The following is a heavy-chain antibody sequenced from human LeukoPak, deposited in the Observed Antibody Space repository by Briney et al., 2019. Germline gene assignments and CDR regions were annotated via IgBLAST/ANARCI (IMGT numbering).Heavy chain of an antibody. CDR2: IYHSGST. CDR3: ARGLQWLGYFDY. V-gene: IGHV4-38-2*01. CDR1: GYSISSGYY. Sequence: SETLSLTCAVSGYSISSGYYWGWIRQPPGKGLDWIGSIYHSGSTYYNPSLKSRVTISVDTSKNQFSLKLSSMTAADTAVYYCARGLQWLGYFDYWGQGTLVTVSS. J-gene: IGHJ4*02. D-gene: IGHD6-19*01.